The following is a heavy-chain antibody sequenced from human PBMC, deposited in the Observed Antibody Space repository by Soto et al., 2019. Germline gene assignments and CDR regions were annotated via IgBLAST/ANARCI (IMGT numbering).Heavy chain of an antibody. D-gene: IGHD3-22*01. J-gene: IGHJ4*02. CDR3: ARGYESSRRYLPLFDY. V-gene: IGHV4-34*01. Sequence: WTWIRQTPGKGLEWIGEISHSGSTNYNPSLMSRVTMSADTSKKQFSLRLSSVTAADTALYFCARGYESSRRYLPLFDYWGQGTLVTVSS. CDR2: ISHSGST.